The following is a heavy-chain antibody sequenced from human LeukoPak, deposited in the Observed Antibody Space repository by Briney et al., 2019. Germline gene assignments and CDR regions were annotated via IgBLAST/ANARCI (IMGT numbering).Heavy chain of an antibody. CDR3: AKDRIYGSGSPDHYMDV. Sequence: GGSLRLSCVLSGFSFSSYATSWVRQAPGKGLEWVSAISGSGDITYFADSVQGRFTVSRDSSKSTVYLQMNSLRAEDTAVYYCAKDRIYGSGSPDHYMDVWGKGTTVTISS. J-gene: IGHJ6*03. CDR2: ISGSGDIT. D-gene: IGHD3-10*01. CDR1: GFSFSSYA. V-gene: IGHV3-23*01.